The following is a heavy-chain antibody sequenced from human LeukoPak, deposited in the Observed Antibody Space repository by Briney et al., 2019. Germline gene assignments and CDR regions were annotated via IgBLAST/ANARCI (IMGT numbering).Heavy chain of an antibody. Sequence: SETLSLTCSVSGASISTYYWSWIRQPPEKGLEWIGYIHYSGSTSYNPSLMSRVTMSVDTSNDQFSLKVSSVTAADTAVYYCARGGSSWYADYWGQGTLVTVSS. D-gene: IGHD6-13*01. V-gene: IGHV4-59*01. CDR3: ARGGSSWYADY. CDR1: GASISTYY. J-gene: IGHJ4*02. CDR2: IHYSGST.